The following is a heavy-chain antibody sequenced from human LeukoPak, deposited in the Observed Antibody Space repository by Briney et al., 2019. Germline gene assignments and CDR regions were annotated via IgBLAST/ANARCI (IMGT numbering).Heavy chain of an antibody. D-gene: IGHD4-11*01. J-gene: IGHJ5*02. CDR2: IYTSGST. Sequence: SETLSLTCTVSGGSISSYYWSWIRQPAGKGLEWIGRIYTSGSTNYNPSLKSRVTMSVDTSKNQFSLKLSSVTAADTAVYYCAKFATVTNPNWLDPWGQGILVTVSS. CDR1: GGSISSYY. V-gene: IGHV4-4*07. CDR3: AKFATVTNPNWLDP.